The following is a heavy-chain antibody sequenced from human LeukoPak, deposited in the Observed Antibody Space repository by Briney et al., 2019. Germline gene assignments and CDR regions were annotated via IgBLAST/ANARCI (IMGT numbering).Heavy chain of an antibody. D-gene: IGHD3-22*01. J-gene: IGHJ2*01. Sequence: SETLSLTCAVYGGSFSGYYWSWIRQPPGKGLEWIGEINHSGSTNYNPSLKSRVTISVDTSKNQFSLKLSSVTAADTAVYYCASGYYPLWYFDLGGRGTLVTVSS. V-gene: IGHV4-34*01. CDR2: INHSGST. CDR1: GGSFSGYY. CDR3: ASGYYPLWYFDL.